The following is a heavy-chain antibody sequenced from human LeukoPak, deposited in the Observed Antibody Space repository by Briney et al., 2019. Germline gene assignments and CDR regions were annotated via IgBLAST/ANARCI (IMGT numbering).Heavy chain of an antibody. CDR1: GGSISSGGYY. D-gene: IGHD3-10*01. J-gene: IGHJ6*02. Sequence: SQSLSLTCTVSGGSISSGGYYWSWIRQHPGKGLEWIGYIYYSGSTYYNPSLKSRVTISVDTSKNQFSLKLSSVTAADTAVYYCARDYYGSGRAIYGMDVWGQGTTVTVSS. V-gene: IGHV4-31*03. CDR2: IYYSGST. CDR3: ARDYYGSGRAIYGMDV.